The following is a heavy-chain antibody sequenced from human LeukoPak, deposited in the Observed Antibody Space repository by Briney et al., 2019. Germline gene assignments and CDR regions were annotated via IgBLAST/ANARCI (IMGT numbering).Heavy chain of an antibody. CDR2: IWYDGSNK. Sequence: SGGSLRLSCAASGFTFSSYGMHWVRQAPGKGLEWVAVIWYDGSNKYYADSVKGRFTISRDNSKNTLYLQMNSLRAEDTAVYYCAKPVGDTAMEDAFDIWGQGTMVTVSS. CDR1: GFTFSSYG. V-gene: IGHV3-33*06. CDR3: AKPVGDTAMEDAFDI. D-gene: IGHD5-18*01. J-gene: IGHJ3*02.